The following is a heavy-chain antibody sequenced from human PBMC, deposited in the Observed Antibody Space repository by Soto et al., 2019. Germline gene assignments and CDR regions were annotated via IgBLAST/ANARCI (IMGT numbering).Heavy chain of an antibody. J-gene: IGHJ4*02. V-gene: IGHV4-39*01. CDR2: IQYGGTT. CDR3: ARLGSSGWYQGSYFDY. Sequence: QLQLQESGPGLVKASETLSLTCTVSGGSITRNNHFWGWIRQSPGKGLEWIGSIQYGGTTNYTPSLKSRVTMSAETSKNQFSLMMNSVTAADTAVYYCARLGSSGWYQGSYFDYWGQGTLVTVSS. D-gene: IGHD6-19*01. CDR1: GGSITRNNHF.